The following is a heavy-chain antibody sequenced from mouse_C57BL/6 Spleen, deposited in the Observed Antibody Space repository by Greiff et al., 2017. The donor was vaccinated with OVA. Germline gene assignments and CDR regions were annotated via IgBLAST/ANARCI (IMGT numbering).Heavy chain of an antibody. CDR3: ARGGGWSRYFDV. Sequence: DVHLVESGPGLVKPSQSLSLTCSVTGYSITSGYYWNWIRQFPGNKLEWMGYISYDGSNNYNPSLKNRISITRDTSKNQFFLKLNSVTTEDTATYYCARGGGWSRYFDVWGTGTTVTVSS. CDR1: GYSITSGYY. D-gene: IGHD3-3*01. J-gene: IGHJ1*03. V-gene: IGHV3-6*01. CDR2: ISYDGSN.